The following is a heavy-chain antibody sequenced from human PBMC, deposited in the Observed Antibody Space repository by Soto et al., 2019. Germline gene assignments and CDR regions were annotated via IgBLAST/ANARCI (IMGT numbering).Heavy chain of an antibody. Sequence: PSLTGAVSGGSISSGGYSWGWIRHPPGKGLEWIGYIYHSGSTYYNPSLKSRVTVSVDRSKNQFSLKLSSVTAADTAVYYCARPTYYYDSSGYSSYYFDYWGQGTLVTVSS. J-gene: IGHJ4*02. CDR1: GGSISSGGYS. D-gene: IGHD3-22*01. CDR3: ARPTYYYDSSGYSSYYFDY. V-gene: IGHV4-30-2*01. CDR2: IYHSGST.